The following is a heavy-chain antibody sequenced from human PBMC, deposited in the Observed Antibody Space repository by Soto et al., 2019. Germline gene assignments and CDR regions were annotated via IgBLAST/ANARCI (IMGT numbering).Heavy chain of an antibody. Sequence: SETLSLTCSVSGGSISSSFWSWIRQPPGKELEWIGYISYSGSTTYNPPLKSRITLSVDTSKNQFSLRVASVTAADTAVYYCARGHRAMEYYYYYGMDVWGQGTTVNVSS. CDR2: ISYSGST. J-gene: IGHJ6*02. CDR3: ARGHRAMEYYYYYGMDV. CDR1: GGSISSSF. V-gene: IGHV4-59*01. D-gene: IGHD5-18*01.